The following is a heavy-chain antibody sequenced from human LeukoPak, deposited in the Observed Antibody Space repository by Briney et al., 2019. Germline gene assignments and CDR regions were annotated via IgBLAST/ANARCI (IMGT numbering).Heavy chain of an antibody. CDR3: ARDYDILTGYGHAFDI. Sequence: GGSLRLSCAASGFTVSSNYMSWVRQAPGKGLEWVAVIWYDGSNKYYADSVKGRFTISRDNSKNTLYLQMNSLRAEDTAVYYCARDYDILTGYGHAFDIWGQGTMVTVSS. CDR1: GFTVSSNY. V-gene: IGHV3-33*08. CDR2: IWYDGSNK. J-gene: IGHJ3*02. D-gene: IGHD3-9*01.